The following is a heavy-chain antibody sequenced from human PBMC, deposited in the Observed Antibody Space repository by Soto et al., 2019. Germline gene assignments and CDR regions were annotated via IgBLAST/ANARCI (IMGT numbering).Heavy chain of an antibody. D-gene: IGHD6-13*01. CDR1: GFAFSSYA. CDR2: ISFDGSNK. Sequence: QVQLVESGGGVVQPGRSLRLSCAASGFAFSSYAIHWVRQAPGKGLEWVAVISFDGSNKYFADSVKGRFAISRDNYKNTLYLQMNSLRAEDTAVYYCARGSRGIAAAGFDYWGQGTLVTVSS. J-gene: IGHJ4*02. V-gene: IGHV3-30*09. CDR3: ARGSRGIAAAGFDY.